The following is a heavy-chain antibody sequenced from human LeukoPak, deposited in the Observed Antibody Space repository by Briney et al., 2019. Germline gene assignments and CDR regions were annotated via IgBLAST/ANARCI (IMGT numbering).Heavy chain of an antibody. V-gene: IGHV3-48*01. D-gene: IGHD2-2*01. Sequence: GGSLRLSCAASGFTFSSYGMNWVRQAPGKGLEWVSYISTSSSAIYYADSVKGRFTISRDNAKNSLYLQMDSLRAEDTAVYYCARAYCSSTSCFEWGQGTLATVSS. CDR1: GFTFSSYG. CDR2: ISTSSSAI. CDR3: ARAYCSSTSCFE. J-gene: IGHJ4*02.